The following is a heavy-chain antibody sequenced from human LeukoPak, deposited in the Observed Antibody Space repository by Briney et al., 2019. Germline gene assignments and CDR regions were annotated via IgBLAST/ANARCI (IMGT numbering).Heavy chain of an antibody. CDR2: IRSKANSYAT. CDR3: TRHLPDYYYGLPNAFDI. V-gene: IGHV3-73*01. Sequence: GGSLRLSCAASGFTFSGSAMHWVRQASGKGLEWVGRIRSKANSYATAYAASVKGRFTISRDDSKNTAYLQMNSLKTEDTAVYYCTRHLPDYYYGLPNAFDIWGQGTMVTVSS. CDR1: GFTFSGSA. J-gene: IGHJ3*02. D-gene: IGHD3-10*01.